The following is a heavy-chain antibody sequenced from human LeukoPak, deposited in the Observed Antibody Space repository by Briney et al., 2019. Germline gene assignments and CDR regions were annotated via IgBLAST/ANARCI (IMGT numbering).Heavy chain of an antibody. CDR3: AKGGRRQWGNFDF. Sequence: GGSLRLSCAASGFTFDDYAMHWVRQAPGKGLEWVSGISWNSGSIGYADSVKGRFTISRDNAKNSLYMKMNSLRAEDTAFYYCAKGGRRQWGNFDFWGQGILVAVSS. D-gene: IGHD6-19*01. V-gene: IGHV3-9*01. J-gene: IGHJ4*02. CDR1: GFTFDDYA. CDR2: ISWNSGSI.